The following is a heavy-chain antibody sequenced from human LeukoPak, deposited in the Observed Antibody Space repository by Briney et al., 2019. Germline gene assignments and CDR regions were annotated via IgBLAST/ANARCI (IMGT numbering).Heavy chain of an antibody. CDR3: ASIYCSGGSCYD. CDR2: ISSSSYI. Sequence: GGSLRLSXAASGFTFSSYSMNWVRQAPGKGVEWVSSISSSSYIYYADSVKGRFTISRDNAKNSLYLQMNSLRAEDTAVYYCASIYCSGGSCYDWGQGTLVTVSS. D-gene: IGHD2-15*01. V-gene: IGHV3-21*01. J-gene: IGHJ4*02. CDR1: GFTFSSYS.